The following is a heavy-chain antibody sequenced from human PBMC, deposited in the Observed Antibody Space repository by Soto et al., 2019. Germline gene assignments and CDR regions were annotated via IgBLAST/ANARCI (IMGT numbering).Heavy chain of an antibody. J-gene: IGHJ6*03. V-gene: IGHV4-4*02. CDR3: ARVLRFLEWADYYYYYYMDV. D-gene: IGHD3-3*01. Sequence: QVQLQESGPGLLKPSGTLSLTCAVSSGSISSSNWWCWVRQPPGKGLEWGGGIYHSGSTNYNPSLKSRVTISVDKSKDQFSQKLISVTAADTAVYYCARVLRFLEWADYYYYYYMDVWGKGTTVTVSS. CDR2: IYHSGST. CDR1: SGSISSSNW.